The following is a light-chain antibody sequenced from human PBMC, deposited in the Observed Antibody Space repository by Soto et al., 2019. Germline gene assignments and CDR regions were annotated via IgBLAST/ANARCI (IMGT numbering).Light chain of an antibody. J-gene: IGKJ3*01. V-gene: IGKV3-20*01. Sequence: EIVLTQSPGTLSLCPGERATLSCRASQSVSSNYLALYQQKPGQAPRLLIYGASSRATGIQDRFSGTGSGTDFTLTISRLEPEDFAVYYCEQDGSSLFTCRPGPKVDIK. CDR2: GAS. CDR3: EQDGSSLFT. CDR1: QSVSSNY.